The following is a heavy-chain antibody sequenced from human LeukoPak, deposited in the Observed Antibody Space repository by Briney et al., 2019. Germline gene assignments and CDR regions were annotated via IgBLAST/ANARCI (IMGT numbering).Heavy chain of an antibody. CDR3: ATDYGDYEPIDY. D-gene: IGHD4-17*01. V-gene: IGHV3-30*04. CDR1: GVTLSNYA. CDR2: ISFDGTNK. J-gene: IGHJ4*02. Sequence: PGGSLRLSCTASGVTLSNYAMHWVRRPPGRGLEWVAVISFDGTNKYYGDSVEGRFSVSRDNSKNTLYLQMNSPRPDDTAIYYCATDYGDYEPIDYWGQGTLVTVSS.